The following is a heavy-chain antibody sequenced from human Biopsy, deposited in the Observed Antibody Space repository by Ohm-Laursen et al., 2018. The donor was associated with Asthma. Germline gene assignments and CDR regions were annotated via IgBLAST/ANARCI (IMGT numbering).Heavy chain of an antibody. CDR3: ASPTYCSGSSCINNYYYALDV. J-gene: IGHJ6*02. D-gene: IGHD2-15*01. V-gene: IGHV1-18*01. CDR1: GYTFNSAG. Sequence: GYSVKVSCKASGYTFNSAGITWVRQAPGQGLEWMGWISVYNGNTKVAQKLQDRVTMITDTSTSTAYMELRSLRSDDTAVYYCASPTYCSGSSCINNYYYALDVWGQGTTVTVS. CDR2: ISVYNGNT.